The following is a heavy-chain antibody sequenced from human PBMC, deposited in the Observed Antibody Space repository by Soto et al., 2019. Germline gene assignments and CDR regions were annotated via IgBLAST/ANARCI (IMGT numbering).Heavy chain of an antibody. D-gene: IGHD3-10*01. CDR1: GGSIIGYY. CDR3: ARVGGYYGSGLPNDY. V-gene: IGHV4-30-4*01. Sequence: PSETLSLTCTVSGGSIIGYYWSWIRQPPGKGLEWIGYIYYSGSTYYNPSLKSRVTISVDTSKNQFSLKLSSVTAADTAVYYCARVGGYYGSGLPNDYWGQGALVTVSS. J-gene: IGHJ4*02. CDR2: IYYSGST.